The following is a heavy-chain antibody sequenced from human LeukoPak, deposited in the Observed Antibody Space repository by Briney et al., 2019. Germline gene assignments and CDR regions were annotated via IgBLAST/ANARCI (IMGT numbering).Heavy chain of an antibody. D-gene: IGHD2-15*01. J-gene: IGHJ6*02. CDR1: GGSFSGYY. V-gene: IGHV4-34*01. Sequence: SETLSLTCAVYGGSFSGYYWNWIRQPPGKGLECIGEINHSGSTNYNPSLTSRVTISVDTSKNQISLKLSSVTAADTAVYYCAREEGEGGGYNYYYGMDVWGQGTTVTVSS. CDR2: INHSGST. CDR3: AREEGEGGGYNYYYGMDV.